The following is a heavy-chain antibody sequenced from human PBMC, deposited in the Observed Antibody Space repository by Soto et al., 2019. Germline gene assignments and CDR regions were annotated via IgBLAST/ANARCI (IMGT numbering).Heavy chain of an antibody. V-gene: IGHV3-33*01. J-gene: IGHJ4*02. CDR3: ARDLGSTNYYFDY. CDR2: IWYDGSKT. CDR1: GFTFSSYG. Sequence: GGSLRLSCAASGFTFSSYGFHWVRQAPGKGLEWVTVIWYDGSKTYYVESVKGRFTISRDNSKNTLYLQMNSLRAEDTAVYCCARDLGSTNYYFDYWGLGTLVTVSS. D-gene: IGHD5-12*01.